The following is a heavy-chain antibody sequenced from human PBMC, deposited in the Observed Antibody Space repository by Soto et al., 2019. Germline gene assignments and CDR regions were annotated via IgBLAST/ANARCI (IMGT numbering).Heavy chain of an antibody. Sequence: GGSLSLSCAASGFTFSSYAMHWVRQAPGKGLEWVSGISWNSGIIGYADSVKGRFTISRDNAKNSLYLQMNSLRAEYTALYYCAKGARGMVRGVRFDYWGQGTLVTVSS. J-gene: IGHJ4*02. V-gene: IGHV3-9*01. CDR2: ISWNSGII. CDR3: AKGARGMVRGVRFDY. D-gene: IGHD3-10*01. CDR1: GFTFSSYA.